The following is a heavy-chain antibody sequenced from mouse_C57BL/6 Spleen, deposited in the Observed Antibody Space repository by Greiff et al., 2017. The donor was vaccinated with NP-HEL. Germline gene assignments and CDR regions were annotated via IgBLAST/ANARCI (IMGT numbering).Heavy chain of an antibody. CDR1: GYTFTSYW. V-gene: IGHV1-52*01. CDR2: IDPSDSET. D-gene: IGHD2-1*01. Sequence: QVQLQQPGAELVRPGSSVKLSCKASGYTFTSYWMHWVKQRPIQGLEWIGNIDPSDSETHYNQKFKDKATLTVDKSSSTAYMQLSSLTSEDSAVYYCARERDGNHRGYFDVWGTGTTVTVSS. J-gene: IGHJ1*03. CDR3: ARERDGNHRGYFDV.